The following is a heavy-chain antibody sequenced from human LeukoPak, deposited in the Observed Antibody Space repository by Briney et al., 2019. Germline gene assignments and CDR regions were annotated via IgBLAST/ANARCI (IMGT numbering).Heavy chain of an antibody. J-gene: IGHJ4*02. CDR1: VFTFSSYG. D-gene: IGHD3-22*01. V-gene: IGHV3-33*01. CDR3: ARGGDYYDSRGYYPLFDY. CDR2: IWYDGCNK. Sequence: GGALRLSCAATVFTFSSYGMHWVRQARCKGGEWVAVIWYDGCNKYYADSVKGRFTSSRDNSKNTLYLQMNSLRAEDTAVYYCARGGDYYDSRGYYPLFDYWGQGTLVTVSS.